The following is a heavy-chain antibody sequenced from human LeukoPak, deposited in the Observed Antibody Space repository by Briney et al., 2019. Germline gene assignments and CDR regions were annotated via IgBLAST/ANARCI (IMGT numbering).Heavy chain of an antibody. D-gene: IGHD3-22*01. CDR2: ISDSGGRT. V-gene: IGHV3-23*01. Sequence: GRSLSLSCAVSGITLSNYGISWVRQAPGKGLEWVEGISDSGGRTKYADSVKGRFTISRDNSKNTLYLQMNSLRAEDTAVYFCAKRGVVIRVILVGFHKEAYYFDSWGQGALVTVSS. CDR1: GITLSNYG. J-gene: IGHJ4*02. CDR3: AKRGVVIRVILVGFHKEAYYFDS.